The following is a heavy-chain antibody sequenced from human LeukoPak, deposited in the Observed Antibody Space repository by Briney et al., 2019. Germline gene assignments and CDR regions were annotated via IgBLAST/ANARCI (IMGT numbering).Heavy chain of an antibody. J-gene: IGHJ6*03. V-gene: IGHV4-4*07. CDR2: IYNSGST. CDR1: GGSISNYN. Sequence: PSETLSLTCSVSGGSISNYNWNWIRQSAGKGLEWIGRIYNSGSTNYNPSLKSRVSMSVDTSKNQFSLKLSSVTAADTAVYYCARCHYYYYYYMDVWGKGTTVTVSS. CDR3: ARCHYYYYYYMDV.